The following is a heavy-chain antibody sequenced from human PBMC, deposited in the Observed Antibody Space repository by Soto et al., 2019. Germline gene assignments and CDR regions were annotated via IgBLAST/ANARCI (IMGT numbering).Heavy chain of an antibody. Sequence: EVQLLESGGGLVQPGGSLRLSCAASGFTFSSYAMSWVRQAPGKGLEWVSAISGSGGSTYYADYVKGRFTISRDNSKNRLYLQMNRLRAEDTAVYYCAKASDSGSYYGAGWYFDLWGRGTLVTVSS. CDR1: GFTFSSYA. V-gene: IGHV3-23*01. J-gene: IGHJ2*01. D-gene: IGHD1-26*01. CDR2: ISGSGGST. CDR3: AKASDSGSYYGAGWYFDL.